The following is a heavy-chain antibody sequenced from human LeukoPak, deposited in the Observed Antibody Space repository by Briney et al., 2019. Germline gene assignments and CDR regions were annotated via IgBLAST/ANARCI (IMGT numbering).Heavy chain of an antibody. V-gene: IGHV1-46*01. D-gene: IGHD1-26*01. Sequence: ASVKVSCKASGYTFTSYYMHWVRQAPGQGLEWMGIINPSGGSTSYAQKFQGRVTMTRDTSTSTVYMELSSLRSEDTAVYYCARAGLKYSGRGEFGYWGQGTLVTVSS. CDR1: GYTFTSYY. J-gene: IGHJ4*02. CDR2: INPSGGST. CDR3: ARAGLKYSGRGEFGY.